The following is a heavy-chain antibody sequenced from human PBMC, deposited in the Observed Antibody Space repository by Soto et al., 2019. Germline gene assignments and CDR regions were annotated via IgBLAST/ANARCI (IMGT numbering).Heavy chain of an antibody. CDR2: INTKTGGT. D-gene: IGHD3-9*01. V-gene: IGHV1-2*02. J-gene: IGHJ3*02. CDR1: GYIFTGYY. Sequence: GASVKVSCKASGYIFTGYYIQWVRQAPGQGLEWMGWINTKTGGTKYAQKFQGRVTMTRDTSINTAYMEVSRLRSDDTAVYYCATDKGAFDMWGQGTMVTVSS. CDR3: ATDKGAFDM.